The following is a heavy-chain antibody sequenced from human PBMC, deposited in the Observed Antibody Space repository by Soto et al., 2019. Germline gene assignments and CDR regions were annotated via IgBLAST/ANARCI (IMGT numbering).Heavy chain of an antibody. CDR1: GFTFSSYA. D-gene: IGHD3-16*01. V-gene: IGHV3-30-3*01. CDR2: ISYDGSSK. Sequence: VGSLRLSCAASGFTFSSYAMHWVRQAPGKGLEWVAVISYDGSSKYYADSVKGRFTISRDNSKNTLYLQMNSLRAEDTAVYYCARSYVSSPYYYYGMDVWGQGTTVTVSS. J-gene: IGHJ6*02. CDR3: ARSYVSSPYYYYGMDV.